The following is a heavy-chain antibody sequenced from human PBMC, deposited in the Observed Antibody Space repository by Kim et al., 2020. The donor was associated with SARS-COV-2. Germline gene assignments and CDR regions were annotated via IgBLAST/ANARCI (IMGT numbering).Heavy chain of an antibody. CDR1: GGTFSSYA. CDR3: ARDRYSSTRGSAFDI. CDR2: IIPIFGTA. J-gene: IGHJ3*02. V-gene: IGHV1-69*13. Sequence: SVKVSCKASGGTFSSYAISWVRQAPGQGLEWMGGIIPIFGTANYAQKFQGRVTITADESTSTAYMELSSLRSEDTAVYYCARDRYSSTRGSAFDIWGQGTMVTVSS. D-gene: IGHD6-13*01.